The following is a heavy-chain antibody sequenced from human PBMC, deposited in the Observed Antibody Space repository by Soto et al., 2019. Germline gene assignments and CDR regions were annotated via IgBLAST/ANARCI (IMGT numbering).Heavy chain of an antibody. V-gene: IGHV4-39*01. CDR2: INYSGST. CDR3: SRRAPEGFDP. Sequence: SETLSLTCGVCGGSFGSSAYYWGWIRQAPGKGLEWIGSINYSGSTYYNPSLKSRVTISVDTSRNQFSLKLSSVTAADTALYYCSRRAPEGFDPWGQGTLVTVSS. CDR1: GGSFGSSAYY. J-gene: IGHJ5*02.